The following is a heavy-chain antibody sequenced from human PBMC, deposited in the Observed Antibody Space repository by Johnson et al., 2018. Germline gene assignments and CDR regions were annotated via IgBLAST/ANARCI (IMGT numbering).Heavy chain of an antibody. J-gene: IGHJ1*01. D-gene: IGHD6-19*01. CDR2: IKQEGSEK. Sequence: EQLVESGGGLVQAGGSLRLSCAASGFTSSNYWMSWVRQAPGKGLEWVANIKQEGSEKYYVDSVKGRFTSSRDNAKNSLYLQRNSLRVEDTAVYYCARDVSSGWDAEYFQHWGQGTLVTVSS. CDR3: ARDVSSGWDAEYFQH. CDR1: GFTSSNYW. V-gene: IGHV3-7*01.